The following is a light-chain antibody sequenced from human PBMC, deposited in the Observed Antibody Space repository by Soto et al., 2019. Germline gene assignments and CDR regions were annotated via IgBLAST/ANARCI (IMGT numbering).Light chain of an antibody. CDR1: SSDFGGYNY. Sequence: QAVVTQPASVSGSPGQSITISCTGTSSDFGGYNYVSWYQQHPGKAPKLMIYDVSNLPSGVSNRFSGSKSGNTASLSISGLQAEDEADYYCSSYTSSSTRVFGTGTKVTVL. J-gene: IGLJ1*01. CDR2: DVS. CDR3: SSYTSSSTRV. V-gene: IGLV2-14*01.